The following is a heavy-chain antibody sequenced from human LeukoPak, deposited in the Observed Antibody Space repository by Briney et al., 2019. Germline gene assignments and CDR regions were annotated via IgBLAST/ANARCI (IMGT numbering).Heavy chain of an antibody. CDR2: IYYSGGT. D-gene: IGHD4-17*01. CDR3: ASGTTVTTLFDY. Sequence: SETLSLTCTVSGGSIGSYYWSWIRQPPGKGLEWIGYIYYSGGTKYTPSLESRVTISIDRSKNQFSLKLSSVTAADTAVYYCASGTTVTTLFDYWGQGTLVTVSS. V-gene: IGHV4-59*01. CDR1: GGSIGSYY. J-gene: IGHJ4*02.